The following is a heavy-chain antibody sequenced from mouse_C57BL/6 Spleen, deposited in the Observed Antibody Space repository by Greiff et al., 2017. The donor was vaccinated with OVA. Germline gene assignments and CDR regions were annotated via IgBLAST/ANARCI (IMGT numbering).Heavy chain of an antibody. D-gene: IGHD1-1*01. Sequence: VQLQESGPELVKPGASVKISCKASGYTFTDYYINWVKQRPGQGLEWIGWIFPGSGSTYYNEKFKGKATLTVDKSSSTAYMLLSSLTSEDSAVYFCARSDQLLRYLFDYWGQGTTLTVSS. V-gene: IGHV1-75*01. CDR2: IFPGSGST. J-gene: IGHJ2*01. CDR1: GYTFTDYY. CDR3: ARSDQLLRYLFDY.